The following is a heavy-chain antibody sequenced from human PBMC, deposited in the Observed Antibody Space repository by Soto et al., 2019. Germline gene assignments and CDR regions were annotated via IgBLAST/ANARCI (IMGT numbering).Heavy chain of an antibody. CDR3: VSGEVAARRTYYYYGMDV. J-gene: IGHJ6*02. CDR1: GGSISSSSYY. CDR2: IYYSGST. V-gene: IGHV4-39*01. D-gene: IGHD6-6*01. Sequence: SETLSLTCTVSGGSISSSSYYWGWIRQPPGKGLEWIGSIYYSGSTYYNPSLKSRVTISVDTSKNQFSLKLSSVTAADTAVYYCVSGEVAARRTYYYYGMDVWGQGTTVTVSS.